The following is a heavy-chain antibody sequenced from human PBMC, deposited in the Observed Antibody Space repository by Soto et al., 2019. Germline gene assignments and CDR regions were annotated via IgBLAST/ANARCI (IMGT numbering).Heavy chain of an antibody. Sequence: EVQLVESGGGLVQPGGSLRLSCAVSGFTFGSYWMNWVRLIPGKGLEWVAYIKQDGSATYYVDSVKGRFTISRDSAKNSLYLQMMSMRVEDTSVYYCARAGYCGHGCYYYFVYWGQGTLVTVSS. CDR2: IKQDGSAT. V-gene: IGHV3-7*01. J-gene: IGHJ4*02. CDR1: GFTFGSYW. CDR3: ARAGYCGHGCYYYFVY. D-gene: IGHD2-21*02.